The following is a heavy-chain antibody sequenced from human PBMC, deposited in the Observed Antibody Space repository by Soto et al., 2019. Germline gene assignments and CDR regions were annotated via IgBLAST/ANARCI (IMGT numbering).Heavy chain of an antibody. D-gene: IGHD6-19*01. V-gene: IGHV5-10-1*01. Sequence: GESLKISCKGSGYIFTSYWISWVRQMPGKGLEWMGRIDPSDSYTNYSPSFQGHVTISADKSISTAYLQWSSLKASDTAMYYCARHRHSSGWSFAYYYYGMDVWGQGTTVTVSS. CDR1: GYIFTSYW. CDR2: IDPSDSYT. J-gene: IGHJ6*02. CDR3: ARHRHSSGWSFAYYYYGMDV.